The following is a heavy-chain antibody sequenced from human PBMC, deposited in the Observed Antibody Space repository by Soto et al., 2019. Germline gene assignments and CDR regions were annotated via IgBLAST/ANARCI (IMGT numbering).Heavy chain of an antibody. D-gene: IGHD6-19*01. V-gene: IGHV4-34*01. J-gene: IGHJ4*02. CDR3: ARAVAVPADFDY. CDR1: GGSFSGDY. CDR2: INHSGST. Sequence: PSETLSLTCAVYGGSFSGDYWTWIRQPPGTGLEWIGEINHSGSTNYNPSLKSRVTISVDTSKNQFSLKLTSVTAADTAVYYCARAVAVPADFDYWGQGTLVTVSS.